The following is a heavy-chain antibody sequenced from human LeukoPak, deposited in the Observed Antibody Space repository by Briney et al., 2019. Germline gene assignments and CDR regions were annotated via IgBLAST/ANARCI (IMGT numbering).Heavy chain of an antibody. V-gene: IGHV3-48*02. Sequence: PGGSLRLSCAASGFTFSSYSMNWVRQAPGKGLEWVSYISSSSSTIYYADSVKGRFTISRDNAKNSLYLQMNSLRDEDTAVYYCARERGSYSSSWEDYWGQGTLVTVSS. CDR1: GFTFSSYS. D-gene: IGHD6-13*01. CDR2: ISSSSSTI. J-gene: IGHJ4*02. CDR3: ARERGSYSSSWEDY.